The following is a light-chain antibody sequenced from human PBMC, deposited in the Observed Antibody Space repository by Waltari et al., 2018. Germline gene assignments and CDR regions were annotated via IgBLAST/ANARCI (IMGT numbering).Light chain of an antibody. J-gene: IGKJ2*01. CDR2: AAS. CDR3: QQTYTTPYT. V-gene: IGKV1-39*01. Sequence: DIQMTQSPSSLSASVGDRVTITCRASLSFSSVLGWYQQTPGKAPNLLIFAASTLQSGVPSRFSGSGSGTDFTLTISSLKAEDFATYYCQQTYTTPYTYGQGTKLEIK. CDR1: LSFSSV.